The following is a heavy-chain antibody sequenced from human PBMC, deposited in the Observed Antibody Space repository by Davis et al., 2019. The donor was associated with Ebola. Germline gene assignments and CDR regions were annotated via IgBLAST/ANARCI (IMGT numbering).Heavy chain of an antibody. D-gene: IGHD6-13*01. Sequence: PSETLSLTCTVSGGSISSGSYYWSWIRQPAGKGLEWIGHIYTSGSTNYNPSLKSRVTISVDTSKNQFSLKLSSVTAADTAVYYCARDRFSSSWYYYYYGMDVWGQGTTVTVSS. J-gene: IGHJ6*02. CDR3: ARDRFSSSWYYYYYGMDV. CDR2: IYTSGST. V-gene: IGHV4-61*09. CDR1: GGSISSGSYY.